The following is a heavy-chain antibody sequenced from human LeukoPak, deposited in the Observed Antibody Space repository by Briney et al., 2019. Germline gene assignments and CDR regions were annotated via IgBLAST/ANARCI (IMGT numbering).Heavy chain of an antibody. CDR1: GYTFTGYY. D-gene: IGHD2-15*01. Sequence: GASVKVSCKASGYTFTGYYMHWVRQAPGQGLEWMGWINPNSGGTNYAQKFQGRVTMTRDTSISTAYMELSRLRSDDTAVYHCARDRGVDYCSSGSCSHYYYYMDVWGKGTTVTISS. CDR3: ARDRGVDYCSSGSCSHYYYYMDV. J-gene: IGHJ6*03. CDR2: INPNSGGT. V-gene: IGHV1-2*02.